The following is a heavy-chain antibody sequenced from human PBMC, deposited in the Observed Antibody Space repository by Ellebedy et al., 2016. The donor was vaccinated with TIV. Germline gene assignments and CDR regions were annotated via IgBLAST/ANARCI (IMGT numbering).Heavy chain of an antibody. CDR2: INPNSGGT. CDR1: GYTFTGYY. CDR3: ARETYYYDSSGYRRWYFDL. Sequence: AASVKVSCKASGYTFTGYYMHWVRQAPGQGLEWMGWINPNSGGTNYAQKFQGRVTMARDTSISTAYMELSRLRSDDTAVYYCARETYYYDSSGYRRWYFDLWGRGTLVTVSS. J-gene: IGHJ2*01. D-gene: IGHD3-22*01. V-gene: IGHV1-2*02.